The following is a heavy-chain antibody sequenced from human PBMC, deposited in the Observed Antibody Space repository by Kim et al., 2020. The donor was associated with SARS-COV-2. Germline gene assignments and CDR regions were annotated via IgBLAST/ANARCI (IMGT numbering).Heavy chain of an antibody. CDR2: ISGSGGST. CDR1: GFTFSSYA. V-gene: IGHV3-23*01. J-gene: IGHJ6*02. D-gene: IGHD6-13*01. Sequence: GGSLRLSCAASGFTFSSYAMSWVRQAPGKGLEWVSAISGSGGSTYYADSVKGRFTISRDNSKNTLYLQMNSLRAEDTAVYYCAKDISRTPYSSSVLGIPTYSMDVWGQGTTVTVSS. CDR3: AKDISRTPYSSSVLGIPTYSMDV.